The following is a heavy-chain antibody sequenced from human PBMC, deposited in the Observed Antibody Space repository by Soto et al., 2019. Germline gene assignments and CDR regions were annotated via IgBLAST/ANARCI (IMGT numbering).Heavy chain of an antibody. V-gene: IGHV1-3*01. CDR2: INAYNGNT. CDR1: GYTFTSYA. Sequence: ASVKVSCKASGYTFTSYAMHWVRQAPGQRLEWMGWINAYNGNTNYAQKLQGRVTMTTDTSTSTAYMELRSLGSDDTAVYYCARDPPFAIAAPRYMDVWGKGTTVTVSS. D-gene: IGHD6-13*01. CDR3: ARDPPFAIAAPRYMDV. J-gene: IGHJ6*03.